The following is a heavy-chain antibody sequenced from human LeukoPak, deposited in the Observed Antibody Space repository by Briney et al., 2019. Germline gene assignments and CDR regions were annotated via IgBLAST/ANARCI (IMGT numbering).Heavy chain of an antibody. CDR1: GFTFSSYG. V-gene: IGHV3-30*18. CDR3: AKVEEVVRGAIDY. CDR2: ISYDGSNR. Sequence: GGSLRLSCAASGFTFSSYGMHWVRQAPGKGLEWVAVISYDGSNRYYADSVKGRFTISRDNSKNTLYLQMNSLRAEDTAVYYCAKVEEVVRGAIDYWGQGTLVTVSS. D-gene: IGHD3-10*01. J-gene: IGHJ4*02.